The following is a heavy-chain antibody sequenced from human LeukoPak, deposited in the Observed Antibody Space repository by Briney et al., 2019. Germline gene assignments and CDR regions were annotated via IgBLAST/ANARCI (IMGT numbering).Heavy chain of an antibody. J-gene: IGHJ4*02. CDR2: IGGGGPTT. D-gene: IGHD6-19*01. CDR1: GFIFSTYA. Sequence: GGSLRLSCAASGFIFSTYAMNWVRQAPAKGLEWVSTIGGGGPTTDYADSVKDRFTISRDNSKNTLYLQMNSLRAEDTAVYFCARGFLGGTDQYFDSWGQGTLVTVSS. V-gene: IGHV3-23*01. CDR3: ARGFLGGTDQYFDS.